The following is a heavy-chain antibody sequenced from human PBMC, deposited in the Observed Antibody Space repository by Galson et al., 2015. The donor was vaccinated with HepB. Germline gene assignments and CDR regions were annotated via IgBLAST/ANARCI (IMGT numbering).Heavy chain of an antibody. CDR3: ARSHYYDSSPFDS. CDR1: GGAFDKYN. V-gene: IGHV1-69*02. Sequence: SVKVSCKAAGGAFDKYNFNWVRQAPGQGVEWMGKIIPVLDITKYAQKFQGRVTITADTSTSTAYMELSSLRSDDTALYYCARSHYYDSSPFDSWGQGTLVTVSS. D-gene: IGHD3-22*01. CDR2: IIPVLDIT. J-gene: IGHJ4*02.